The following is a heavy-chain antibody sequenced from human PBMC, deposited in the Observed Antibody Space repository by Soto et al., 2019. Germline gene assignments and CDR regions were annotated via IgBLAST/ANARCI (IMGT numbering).Heavy chain of an antibody. V-gene: IGHV1-69*04. CDR3: ARGGAVVVPGAVDRHNWFDP. Sequence: ASVKVSCKASGGTFSSYSFSWVRQAPGQGLEWMGRVIPILGMANYAQKFQGRVTITADKSTSTVYMELSSLRSEDTAVYYCARGGAVVVPGAVDRHNWFDPWGQGTLVTVSS. D-gene: IGHD2-2*01. CDR2: VIPILGMA. J-gene: IGHJ5*02. CDR1: GGTFSSYS.